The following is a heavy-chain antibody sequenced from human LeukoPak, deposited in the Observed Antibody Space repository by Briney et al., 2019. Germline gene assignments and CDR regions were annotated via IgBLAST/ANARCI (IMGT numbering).Heavy chain of an antibody. J-gene: IGHJ4*02. CDR2: IYYSGST. Sequence: SETLSLTCTVSGGSISSSSYYWAWIRQPPGKGLEWIGSIYYSGSTYYKPSLKSRVTTSVDTSKNQFSLKLSSVTAADTAVYYCARDRQQLVRGDYFDSWGQGTLVTVSS. V-gene: IGHV4-39*07. D-gene: IGHD6-13*01. CDR3: ARDRQQLVRGDYFDS. CDR1: GGSISSSSYY.